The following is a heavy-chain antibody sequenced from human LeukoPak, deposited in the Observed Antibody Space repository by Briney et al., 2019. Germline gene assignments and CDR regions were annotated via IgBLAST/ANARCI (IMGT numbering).Heavy chain of an antibody. V-gene: IGHV4-59*01. J-gene: IGHJ4*02. CDR1: GGSISSYY. CDR3: ARRRPHNPFDY. CDR2: ISYSGSP. Sequence: SETLSLTCTVSGGSISSYYWSWIRQPPGKGLEWIGYISYSGSPNYNPSLKSRVTISVETSKNQFSLKLTSVTAADTAVYYCARRRPHNPFDYWGQGTLVTVSS.